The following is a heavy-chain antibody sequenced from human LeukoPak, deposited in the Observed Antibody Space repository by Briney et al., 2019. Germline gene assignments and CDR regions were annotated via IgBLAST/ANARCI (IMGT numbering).Heavy chain of an antibody. CDR1: GGSISSGDYY. CDR3: ARVPHNYDFWSGSIVAFDI. Sequence: PSETLSLTCTVSGGSISSGDYYWRWIRQPPGKGLEWIGYIYYSGSTYYNPSLKSRVTISVDTSKNQFSLKLSSVTAADTAVYYCARVPHNYDFWSGSIVAFDIWGQGTMVTVSS. J-gene: IGHJ3*02. D-gene: IGHD3-3*01. V-gene: IGHV4-30-4*01. CDR2: IYYSGST.